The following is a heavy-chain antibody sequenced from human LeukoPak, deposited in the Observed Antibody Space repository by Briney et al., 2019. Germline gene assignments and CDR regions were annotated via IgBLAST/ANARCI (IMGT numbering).Heavy chain of an antibody. V-gene: IGHV3-64D*09. J-gene: IGHJ4*02. CDR3: VKDIVVVITSQFDY. CDR1: GFTFSSYA. Sequence: GGSLRLSCSASGFTFSSYAMHWVRQAPGKGLEYVSGISTNGHITYYADSVKGRFTISRDNSKNTLFLQMSSLRPEDTAVYYCVKDIVVVITSQFDYWGQGTLVTVPS. CDR2: ISTNGHIT. D-gene: IGHD3-22*01.